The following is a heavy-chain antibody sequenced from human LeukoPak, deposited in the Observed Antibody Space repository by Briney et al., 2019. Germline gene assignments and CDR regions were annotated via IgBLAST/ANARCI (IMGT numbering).Heavy chain of an antibody. CDR2: ISYDGSNK. V-gene: IGHV3-30-3*01. CDR3: AGGLGYDSSALLGGVFDI. J-gene: IGHJ3*02. CDR1: GFTFSSYA. Sequence: GGSLRLSCAASGFTFSSYAMHWVRQAPGKGLEWVAVISYDGSNKYYADSVKGRFTISRDNSKNTLYLQMNSLRAEDMAGYYCAGGLGYDSSALLGGVFDIWGQGTMVTVSS. D-gene: IGHD3-22*01.